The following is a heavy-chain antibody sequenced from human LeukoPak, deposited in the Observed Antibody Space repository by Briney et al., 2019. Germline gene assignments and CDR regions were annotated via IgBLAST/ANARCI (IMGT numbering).Heavy chain of an antibody. D-gene: IGHD3-22*01. CDR1: GGSISSSSYY. V-gene: IGHV4-39*01. Sequence: SETLSLTCTVSGGSISSSSYYWGWIRQPPGEGLEWIGSIYYSGSTYYNPSLKSRVTISVDTSKNQFSLKLSSVTAADTAVYYCARQDYDSSGYYSLNYFDYWGQGTLVTVSS. CDR3: ARQDYDSSGYYSLNYFDY. CDR2: IYYSGST. J-gene: IGHJ4*02.